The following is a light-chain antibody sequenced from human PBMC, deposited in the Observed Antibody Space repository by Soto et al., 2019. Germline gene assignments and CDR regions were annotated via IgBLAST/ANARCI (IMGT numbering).Light chain of an antibody. CDR1: SSDIGGYKY. CDR2: GVT. Sequence: QSALTQPPSASGSPGQSVTISCTGTSSDIGGYKYVSWYQEHPGKAPKLMIYGVTERPSGVPDRFSGSQSGNTASLTVSGLQAEDEADYYCSSFAGSNNLIFGGGTKLTVL. CDR3: SSFAGSNNLI. J-gene: IGLJ2*01. V-gene: IGLV2-8*01.